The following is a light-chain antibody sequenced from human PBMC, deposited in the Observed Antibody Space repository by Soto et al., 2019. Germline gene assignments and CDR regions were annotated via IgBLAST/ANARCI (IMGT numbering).Light chain of an antibody. Sequence: ENVLTPSPGTLSLSQGDRATLSCRASQSVSTNNFAWYQQRPGQAPRLLIYGASSRATGSPDRFSGSGSGTDFTLTISRLEPEDFAVYYCQQFDNSLWTFGQGTKVDTK. V-gene: IGKV3-20*01. CDR3: QQFDNSLWT. CDR1: QSVSTNN. J-gene: IGKJ1*01. CDR2: GAS.